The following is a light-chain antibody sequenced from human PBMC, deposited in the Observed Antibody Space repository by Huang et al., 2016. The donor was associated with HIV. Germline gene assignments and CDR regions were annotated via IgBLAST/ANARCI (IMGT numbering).Light chain of an antibody. V-gene: IGKV1-5*03. J-gene: IGKJ1*01. CDR2: KTS. CDR3: HQYNSYLWT. Sequence: DIQMTQSPSTLSASVGDRVTITCRASQSISTWLAWYQQKPGRAPKLLIYKTSNLETGVPSRFSGSGSGTEFTLIISSLQPDDCATYYCHQYNSYLWTFGQGTKVEIK. CDR1: QSISTW.